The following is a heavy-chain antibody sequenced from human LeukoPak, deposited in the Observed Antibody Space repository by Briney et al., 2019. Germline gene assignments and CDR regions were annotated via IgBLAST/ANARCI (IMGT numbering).Heavy chain of an antibody. CDR3: ARDRETTMIVVVITPPDV. D-gene: IGHD3-22*01. V-gene: IGHV3-21*01. J-gene: IGHJ6*02. CDR2: ISSSSSYI. Sequence: GGSLRLSCAASGFTFSSYVMSWVRQAPGKGLEWVSSISSSSSYIYYADSVKGRFTISRDNAKNSLYLQMNSLRAEDTAVYYCARDRETTMIVVVITPPDVWGQGTTVTVSS. CDR1: GFTFSSYV.